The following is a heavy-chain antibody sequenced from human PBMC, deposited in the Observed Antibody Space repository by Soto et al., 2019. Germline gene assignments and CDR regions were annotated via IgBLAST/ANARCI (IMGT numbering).Heavy chain of an antibody. CDR2: INAGNGNT. V-gene: IGHV1-3*01. CDR1: GYTFTSYA. D-gene: IGHD3-10*01. Sequence: QVQLVQSGAEVKKPGASVKVSCKASGYTFTSYAMHWVRQAPGQRLEWMGWINAGNGNTKYSQKFQGRVTITRDTSASTAYMELSSLRSEDTAVYYCARGEGSVLLWFGELHQPFDYWGQGTLVTVSS. J-gene: IGHJ4*02. CDR3: ARGEGSVLLWFGELHQPFDY.